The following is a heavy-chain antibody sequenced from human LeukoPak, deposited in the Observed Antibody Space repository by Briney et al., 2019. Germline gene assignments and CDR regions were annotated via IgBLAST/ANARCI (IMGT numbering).Heavy chain of an antibody. CDR3: AKVQKTGIVGARDY. CDR2: ISWNSGSI. D-gene: IGHD1-26*01. V-gene: IGHV3-9*01. CDR1: GFTFDDYA. Sequence: GGSLRLSCAASGFTFDDYAMHWVRQAPGKGLEWVSGISWNSGSIGYADSVKGRFTISRDNSKNTLYLQMNSLRAEDTAVYYCAKVQKTGIVGARDYWGQGTLVTVSS. J-gene: IGHJ4*02.